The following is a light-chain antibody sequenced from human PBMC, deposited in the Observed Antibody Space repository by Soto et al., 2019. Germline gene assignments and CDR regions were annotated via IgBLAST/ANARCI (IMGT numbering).Light chain of an antibody. V-gene: IGLV2-14*01. Sequence: QSALTQPASVSGSPGQSXTISCTXTXSDVGGYNYVSWYQXHPGKAPKLMIYEVSNRPSGVSNRFSGSKSGNTASLTISGLQAEDEADYYCSSYTSSSTNVFGTGTKLTVL. J-gene: IGLJ1*01. CDR2: EVS. CDR3: SSYTSSSTNV. CDR1: XSDVGGYNY.